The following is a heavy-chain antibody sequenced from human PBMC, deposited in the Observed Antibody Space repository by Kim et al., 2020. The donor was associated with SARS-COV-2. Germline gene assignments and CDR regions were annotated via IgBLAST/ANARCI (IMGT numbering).Heavy chain of an antibody. J-gene: IGHJ6*01. V-gene: IGHV1-18*01. CDR1: GYTFTSQG. Sequence: ASVKVSCKASGYTFTSQGINWVRQAPGQGPEWTGWISPLNGKTKFAQKFQGRVVMTRETSTTTVEMELRSLTSDDTAAYYCARDGGITRGIDVWGQGTPV. D-gene: IGHD1-7*01. CDR3: ARDGGITRGIDV. CDR2: ISPLNGKT.